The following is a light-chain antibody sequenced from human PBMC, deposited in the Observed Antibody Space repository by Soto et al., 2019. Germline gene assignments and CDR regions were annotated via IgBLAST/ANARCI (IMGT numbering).Light chain of an antibody. CDR2: AAS. Sequence: GDRVTITCRASQGIDNYLAWYQQKPGTAPKLLIYAASTLQSGVPSRFSGRGSGTDFTLTISSLQPEDFETYSCQQLSGYPWTFGQGTKVDIK. V-gene: IGKV1-9*01. CDR1: QGIDNY. CDR3: QQLSGYPWT. J-gene: IGKJ1*01.